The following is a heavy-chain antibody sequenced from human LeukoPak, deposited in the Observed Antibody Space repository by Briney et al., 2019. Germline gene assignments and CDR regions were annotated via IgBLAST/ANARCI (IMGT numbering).Heavy chain of an antibody. CDR3: ARVPDYYDSSGLDY. D-gene: IGHD3-22*01. CDR1: GFTFSSYS. Sequence: QSGGSLTLSCAASGFTFSSYSMNWVRQAPGKGLEWVSYISSSSSTIYYADSVKGRFTISRDNAKNSLYLQMNSLRAEDTAVYYCARVPDYYDSSGLDYWGQGTLVTVSS. V-gene: IGHV3-48*04. J-gene: IGHJ4*02. CDR2: ISSSSSTI.